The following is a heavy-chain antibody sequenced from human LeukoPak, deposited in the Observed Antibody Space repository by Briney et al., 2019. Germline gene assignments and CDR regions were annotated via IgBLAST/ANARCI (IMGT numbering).Heavy chain of an antibody. D-gene: IGHD1-26*01. CDR1: GFTFRSYS. J-gene: IGHJ4*02. Sequence: GGSLRLSCAASGFTFRSYSINWVRQAPGKGLEWISYISSSSTTLYYADSVKGRFTISRDNAKNSLYLQKNSLRAEDKAVYYCARGHGTFDYWGQGTLVTVSS. CDR2: ISSSSTTL. V-gene: IGHV3-48*01. CDR3: ARGHGTFDY.